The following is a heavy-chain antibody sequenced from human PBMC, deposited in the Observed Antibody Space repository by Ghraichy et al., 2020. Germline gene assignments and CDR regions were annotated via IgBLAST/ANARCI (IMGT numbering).Heavy chain of an antibody. J-gene: IGHJ4*02. CDR1: GFTFSSYW. CDR3: ARLGYRAARWSLFDY. V-gene: IGHV3-74*01. CDR2: INSDGSST. Sequence: GGSLRLSCAASGFTFSSYWMHWVRQAPGKGLVWVSRINSDGSSTSYADSVKGRFTISRDNAKNTLYLQMNSLRAEDTAVYYCARLGYRAARWSLFDYWGQGTLVTVSS. D-gene: IGHD6-6*01.